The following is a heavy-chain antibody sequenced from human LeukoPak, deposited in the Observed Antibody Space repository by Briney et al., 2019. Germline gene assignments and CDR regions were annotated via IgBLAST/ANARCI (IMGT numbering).Heavy chain of an antibody. V-gene: IGHV4-59*01. CDR2: IYYSGST. CDR3: ARDGTTPATFDY. Sequence: GSLRLSCAASGFTFSNAWMSWVRQAPGKGLEWVGYIYYSGSTNYNPSLKSRVTISVDTSKNQFSLKVSSVTAADTAVYYCARDGTTPATFDYWGQGTLVTVSS. J-gene: IGHJ4*02. CDR1: GFTFSNAW. D-gene: IGHD1-7*01.